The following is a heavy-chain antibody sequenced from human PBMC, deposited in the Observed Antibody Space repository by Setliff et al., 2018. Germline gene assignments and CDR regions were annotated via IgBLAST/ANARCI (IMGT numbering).Heavy chain of an antibody. CDR1: GFTFSTYA. CDR3: AKEQFVGDY. Sequence: GGSLRLSCAASGFTFSTYAMNWVRQAPGRGLEWVSGISDGGGSAFFADSVKGRFTISRDNSKNTLYLQMSSLRAEDTAVYYCAKEQFVGDYWGQGTLVTVSS. J-gene: IGHJ4*02. D-gene: IGHD3-10*01. V-gene: IGHV3-23*01. CDR2: ISDGGGSA.